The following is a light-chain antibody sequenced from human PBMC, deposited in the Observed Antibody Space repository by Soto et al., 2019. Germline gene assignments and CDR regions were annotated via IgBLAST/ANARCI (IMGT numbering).Light chain of an antibody. CDR3: QQSYSTPIT. J-gene: IGKJ5*01. CDR2: AAS. CDR1: QSISSY. Sequence: EIQMTQSPSSLSASVGDRVTITCLASQSISSYLNWYQQKPGKAPKLLIYAASSLQSGVPSRFSGSGSGTDFTLTISSLQPEDFATYYCQQSYSTPITFGQGTLLEIK. V-gene: IGKV1-39*01.